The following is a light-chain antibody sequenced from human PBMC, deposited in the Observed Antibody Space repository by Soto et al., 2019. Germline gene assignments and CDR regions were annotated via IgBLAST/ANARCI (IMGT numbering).Light chain of an antibody. J-gene: IGKJ1*01. CDR3: QQSYSTPPWT. V-gene: IGKV1-39*01. Sequence: IQLTQSPSSLSASVGDKVTITCRSSQIIRSYLNWVQQKPGKAPKLLIYDASSLQTGVPSRFSGSGSGTDFSLTISSLQPEDFATYYCQQSYSTPPWTFGQGTKVDIK. CDR1: QIIRSY. CDR2: DAS.